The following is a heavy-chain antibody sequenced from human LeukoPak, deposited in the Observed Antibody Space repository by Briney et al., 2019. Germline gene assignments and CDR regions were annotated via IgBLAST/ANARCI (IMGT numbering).Heavy chain of an antibody. Sequence: PGGSLRLSCAASGFTFSSHWMRWVRQAAGKGREWVANIKQDGSEKYYVDSVKGRFTISRDNANNSLYLQMNSLRAEDTAVYYCARDRGDGYKTYYYYGMDVWGQGTTVTVSS. CDR1: GFTFSSHW. CDR3: ARDRGDGYKTYYYYGMDV. D-gene: IGHD5-24*01. V-gene: IGHV3-7*01. CDR2: IKQDGSEK. J-gene: IGHJ6*02.